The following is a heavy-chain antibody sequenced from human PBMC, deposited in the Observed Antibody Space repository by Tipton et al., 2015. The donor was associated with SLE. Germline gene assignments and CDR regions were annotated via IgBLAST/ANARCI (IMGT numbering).Heavy chain of an antibody. CDR3: AREGFYSPGY. CDR2: IYYSGST. D-gene: IGHD2-21*01. J-gene: IGHJ4*02. CDR1: GGSITSSY. Sequence: TLSLTCAVSGGSITSSYWSWIRQPPGKGLEWIGYIYYSGSTNYNPSLKSRVTISVDTSKNQFSLKLSSVTAADTAVYYCAREGFYSPGYWGQGTLVTVSS. V-gene: IGHV4-59*12.